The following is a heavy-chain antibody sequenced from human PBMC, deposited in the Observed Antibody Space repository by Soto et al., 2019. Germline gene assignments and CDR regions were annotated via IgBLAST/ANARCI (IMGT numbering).Heavy chain of an antibody. Sequence: GASVKVSCKASGYTFQAYDIVWVRQAPGRGLEWLGWVTPKTGGAMVPQNFQGRVTFTRDTATNTAFMDLSSLNSEDTAVYYCARSPSRRAAETQLDPWGQGTLVTVSS. CDR1: GYTFQAYD. J-gene: IGHJ5*02. D-gene: IGHD1-1*01. V-gene: IGHV1-8*03. CDR2: VTPKTGGA. CDR3: ARSPSRRAAETQLDP.